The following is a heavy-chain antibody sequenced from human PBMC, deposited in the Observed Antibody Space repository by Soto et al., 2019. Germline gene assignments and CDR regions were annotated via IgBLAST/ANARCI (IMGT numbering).Heavy chain of an antibody. CDR3: AKDYYDSSGYSLYYYYGMDV. J-gene: IGHJ6*02. Sequence: GGSLRLSCAASGFSFSDFSMNWVRQVPGKGLEWVAVISFDGSNKYYADSVKGRFTISRDNSKNTLYLQMNSLRAEDTAVYYCAKDYYDSSGYSLYYYYGMDVWGQGTTVTVSS. CDR2: ISFDGSNK. V-gene: IGHV3-30*18. D-gene: IGHD3-22*01. CDR1: GFSFSDFS.